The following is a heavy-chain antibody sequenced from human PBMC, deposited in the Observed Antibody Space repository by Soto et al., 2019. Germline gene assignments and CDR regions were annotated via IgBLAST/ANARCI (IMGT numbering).Heavy chain of an antibody. CDR1: GYTFTGSY. Sequence: ASVKVSCKASGYTFTGSYMHWVRQAPGQGLQWMGCINPSNGGTNYAQKFQGRVTMTGDTSTSTAYMELTSLTSDDTAIYFCATHPPGPYVHTRMDYYFGYWGPGTLLTVSS. V-gene: IGHV1-2*02. J-gene: IGHJ4*01. CDR2: INPSNGGT. D-gene: IGHD5-18*01. CDR3: ATHPPGPYVHTRMDYYFGY.